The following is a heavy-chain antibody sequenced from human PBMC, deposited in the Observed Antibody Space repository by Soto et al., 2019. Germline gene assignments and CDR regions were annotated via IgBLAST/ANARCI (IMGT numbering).Heavy chain of an antibody. J-gene: IGHJ4*02. Sequence: GASVKVSCKASGYTFTSYGISWVRQAPGQGLEWMGWISAYNGNTNYAQKLQGRVTMTTDTSTSTAYMELRSLRSDDTAVYYCARVPYSSSWYGHMNLRFYLDYWGQGTLVTVS. CDR3: ARVPYSSSWYGHMNLRFYLDY. CDR1: GYTFTSYG. D-gene: IGHD6-13*01. V-gene: IGHV1-18*01. CDR2: ISAYNGNT.